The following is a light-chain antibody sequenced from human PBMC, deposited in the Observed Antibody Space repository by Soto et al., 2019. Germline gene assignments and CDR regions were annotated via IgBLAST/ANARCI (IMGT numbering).Light chain of an antibody. CDR1: QSVSSSY. Sequence: EIVLTQSPGTLSLSPGERATLSCRASQSVSSSYLARYQQKPGQAPRLLINGASSRATGIPDRFSGSGSGTDFPLTSSILEPEDFAGYYCQQYGNSPITFGQGTRLEIK. CDR2: GAS. J-gene: IGKJ5*01. CDR3: QQYGNSPIT. V-gene: IGKV3-20*01.